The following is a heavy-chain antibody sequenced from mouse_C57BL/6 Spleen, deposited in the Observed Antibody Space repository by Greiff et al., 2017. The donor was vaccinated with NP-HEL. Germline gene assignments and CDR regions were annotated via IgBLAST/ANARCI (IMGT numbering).Heavy chain of an antibody. J-gene: IGHJ3*01. D-gene: IGHD1-1*01. CDR2: IHPNSGST. V-gene: IGHV1-64*01. Sequence: QVQLKQPGAELVKPGASVKLSCKASGYTFTSYWMHWVKQRPGQGLEWIGMIHPNSGSTNYNEKFKSKATLTVDKSSSTAYMQLSSLTSEDSAVYYCARLNYGSSYGDFAYWGQGTLVTVSA. CDR1: GYTFTSYW. CDR3: ARLNYGSSYGDFAY.